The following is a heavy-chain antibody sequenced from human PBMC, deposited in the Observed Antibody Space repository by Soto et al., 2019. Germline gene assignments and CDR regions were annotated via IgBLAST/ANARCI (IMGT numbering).Heavy chain of an antibody. CDR2: ISYDGSNK. V-gene: IGHV3-30*19. D-gene: IGHD1-26*01. CDR1: GFTFSSYG. Sequence: QVQLVESWGGVVQPGRSLRLSCAASGFTFSSYGMHWVRLAPGKGLEWVAVISYDGSNKYYADSVKGRFTLSRDNSKNTLYLQMNSLRAEDTTVYYCARGAVGAYFDYWGQGTLVTVSS. J-gene: IGHJ4*02. CDR3: ARGAVGAYFDY.